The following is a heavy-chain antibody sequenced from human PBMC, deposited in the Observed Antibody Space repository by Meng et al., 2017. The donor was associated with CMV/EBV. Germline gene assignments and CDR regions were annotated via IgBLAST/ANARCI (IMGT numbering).Heavy chain of an antibody. J-gene: IGHJ4*02. Sequence: SGPTLVKPTQTLTLTCTFSGFSLSTSGMRVSWIRQPPGKALEWLARIDWDDDKFYSTSLKTRLTISKDTSKNQVVLTMTNMDPVDTAMYYCARIADSSGYFDYWGQGTLVTVSS. CDR1: GFSLSTSGMR. V-gene: IGHV2-70D*14. D-gene: IGHD3-22*01. CDR2: IDWDDDK. CDR3: ARIADSSGYFDY.